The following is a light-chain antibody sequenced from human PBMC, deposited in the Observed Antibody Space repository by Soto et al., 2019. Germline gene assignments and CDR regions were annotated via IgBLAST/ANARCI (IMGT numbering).Light chain of an antibody. CDR2: EVT. J-gene: IGLJ1*01. CDR1: NTDVGQDNS. Sequence: QSALTQPASVSGSRGQSITISCVGRNTDVGQDNSVSWYQQGPGKAPKLRIFEVTNRPSGVSSRFSGSRSANTASLTISGLQPDDEGDYFCVSYTDTDTLVFGTGTKGTVL. V-gene: IGLV2-14*01. CDR3: VSYTDTDTLV.